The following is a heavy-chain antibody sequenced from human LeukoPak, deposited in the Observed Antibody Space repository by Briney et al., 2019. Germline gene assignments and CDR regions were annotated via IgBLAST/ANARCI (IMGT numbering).Heavy chain of an antibody. Sequence: GGSLRLSCAASGFTFSSYAMSWVRQAPGKGLEWVSAISGSGGSTYYADSVKGRFTISRDNSKNTLYLQMNSLRAEDTAVYYCAKVPRYYGSGSYYSYYFDYWGQGTLVTVSS. CDR1: GFTFSSYA. CDR3: AKVPRYYGSGSYYSYYFDY. J-gene: IGHJ4*02. D-gene: IGHD3-10*01. V-gene: IGHV3-23*01. CDR2: ISGSGGST.